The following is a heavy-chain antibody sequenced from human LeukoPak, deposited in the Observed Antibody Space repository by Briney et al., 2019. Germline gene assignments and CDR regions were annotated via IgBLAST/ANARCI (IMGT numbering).Heavy chain of an antibody. CDR2: VSGSGGST. V-gene: IGHV3-23*01. J-gene: IGHJ4*02. D-gene: IGHD2-2*02. CDR3: AGYNCSSTRCYTGGFDY. Sequence: GGSLRLSCTTSGFTFSNYALSWVRQAPGKGLAWVSTVSGSGGSTYYTGSVKGRFTISRDNSKNTLYLQMNNLRAEDTAAYYCAGYNCSSTRCYTGGFDYWGQGTLVTVSS. CDR1: GFTFSNYA.